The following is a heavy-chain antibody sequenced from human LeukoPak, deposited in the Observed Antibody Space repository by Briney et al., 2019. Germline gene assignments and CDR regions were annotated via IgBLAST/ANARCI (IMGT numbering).Heavy chain of an antibody. CDR3: ARDDSSGWYYFDY. CDR1: GYTFTGYY. D-gene: IGHD6-19*01. CDR2: INPNSGGT. Sequence: ASVKVSCKASGYTFTGYYMHWVRQAPGQGLEWMGWINPNSGGTNYAQKFQGRVTMTRDTFISTAYMELSRLRSDDTAVYYCARDDSSGWYYFDYWGQGTLVTVSS. V-gene: IGHV1-2*02. J-gene: IGHJ4*02.